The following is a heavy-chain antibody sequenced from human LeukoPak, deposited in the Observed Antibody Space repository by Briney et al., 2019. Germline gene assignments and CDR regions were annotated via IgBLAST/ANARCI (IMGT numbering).Heavy chain of an antibody. V-gene: IGHV3-74*01. D-gene: IGHD2-8*02. CDR3: ARDWSFDY. CDR1: GFTISDYW. CDR2: SNSDGRSI. J-gene: IGHJ4*02. Sequence: GESLRLSFAASGFTISDYWMPWVRQAPGKGLVWVSRSNSDGRSISYADSVKGRFTISRDIAKNTLYLQRNNLRDEDTGVYDCARDWSFDYWGQGTLVSVSS.